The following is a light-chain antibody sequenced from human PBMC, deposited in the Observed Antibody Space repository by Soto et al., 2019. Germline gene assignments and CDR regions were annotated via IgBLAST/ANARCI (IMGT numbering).Light chain of an antibody. CDR2: GAS. CDR3: QQDDSSPWT. J-gene: IGKJ1*01. V-gene: IGKV3-20*01. CDR1: QSVSSSY. Sequence: DSVLTQSPGTLSLSPRERATLSCRASQSVSSSYLAWYQQKPGQAPRLLIYGASSMATGIPDRFSGSGSGTDFTLTISRLEPEDFAVYYCQQDDSSPWTFGQGTKVDI.